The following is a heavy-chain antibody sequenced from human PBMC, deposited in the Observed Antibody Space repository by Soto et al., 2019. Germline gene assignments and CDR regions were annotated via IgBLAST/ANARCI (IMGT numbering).Heavy chain of an antibody. Sequence: QPGGTLRLSCEASGFSFSSVAMNWVRQAPGRGLEWVSYMRDDGASIYYADSLKGRFTISRDNAKNSLSLQMNNLRAEDTAVYYCARENSVQAWLHHFDHWGLGTLVTVSS. CDR3: ARENSVQAWLHHFDH. V-gene: IGHV3-48*03. D-gene: IGHD5-18*01. CDR1: GFSFSSVA. J-gene: IGHJ4*02. CDR2: MRDDGASI.